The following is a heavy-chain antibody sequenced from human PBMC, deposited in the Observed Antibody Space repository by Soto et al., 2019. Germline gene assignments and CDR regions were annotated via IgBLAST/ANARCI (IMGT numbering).Heavy chain of an antibody. Sequence: PGGSLRLSCAASGFTFRSYSMHGVRQARSKGLEWGADISYDGRNKYYADSVKGRFTISRDNSKNMLYLQMNSLRAEDTAVYYSARDPTLITIVRGVNIKTTRGPPDLDDYWGQGTQVTVSS. CDR2: ISYDGRNK. D-gene: IGHD3-10*01. CDR1: GFTFRSYS. J-gene: IGHJ4*02. V-gene: IGHV3-30*04. CDR3: ARDPTLITIVRGVNIKTTRGPPDLDDY.